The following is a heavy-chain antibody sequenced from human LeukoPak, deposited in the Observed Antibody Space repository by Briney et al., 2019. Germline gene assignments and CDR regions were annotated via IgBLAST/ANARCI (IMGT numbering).Heavy chain of an antibody. CDR1: GYTFTGYY. V-gene: IGHV1-2*02. D-gene: IGHD3-3*01. Sequence: GASVKVSCKASGYTFTGYYMLWVRQAPGQGLEWMGWINPNSGGTNYAQKFQGRVTMTRDTSISTAYMELSRLRSDDTAVYYCARGYDFWSGYRPDYWGQGTLVTVSS. CDR3: ARGYDFWSGYRPDY. CDR2: INPNSGGT. J-gene: IGHJ4*02.